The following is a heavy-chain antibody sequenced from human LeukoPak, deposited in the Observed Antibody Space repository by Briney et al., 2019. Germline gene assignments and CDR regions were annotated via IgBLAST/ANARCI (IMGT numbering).Heavy chain of an antibody. D-gene: IGHD6-19*01. CDR3: ARHSGFLTLYYSGLDV. J-gene: IGHJ6*02. CDR1: GGSISSYY. Sequence: PSETLSLTCTVSGGSISSYYWSWIRQPPGKGLEWVGYIYASGSTNYNPSLKSRVTVSVDMSLNQFSLKLNSVTAADTAVYFCARHSGFLTLYYSGLDVWGQGTTVTVSS. CDR2: IYASGST. V-gene: IGHV4-4*09.